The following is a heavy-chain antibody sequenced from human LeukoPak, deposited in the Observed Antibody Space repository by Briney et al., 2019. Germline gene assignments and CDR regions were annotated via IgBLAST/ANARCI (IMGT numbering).Heavy chain of an antibody. D-gene: IGHD6-6*01. CDR2: ISGSGGST. V-gene: IGHV3-23*01. Sequence: GGSLRLSCAASGFTFSSYAMSWVRQAPGKGLEWVSAISGSGGSTYYTDSVKGRFTISRDNSKNTLYLQMNSLRAEDTAVYYCAKVGGYSSSSAYYYYMDVWGKGTTVTVSS. J-gene: IGHJ6*03. CDR3: AKVGGYSSSSAYYYYMDV. CDR1: GFTFSSYA.